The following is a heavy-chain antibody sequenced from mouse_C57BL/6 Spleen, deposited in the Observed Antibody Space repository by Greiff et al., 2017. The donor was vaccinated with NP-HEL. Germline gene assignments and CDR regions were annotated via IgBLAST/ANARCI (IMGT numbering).Heavy chain of an antibody. CDR1: GYTFTSYW. CDR2: IHPSDSDT. D-gene: IGHD1-1*01. CDR3: AMESIYYYGSSYGGRFAY. J-gene: IGHJ3*01. Sequence: VQLQQSGAELVKPGASVKVSCKASGYTFTSYWMHWVKQRPGQGLEWIGRIHPSDSDTNYNQKFKGKATLTVDRSSSTAYMQLSSLTSEDSAVYDCAMESIYYYGSSYGGRFAYWGQGTLVTVSA. V-gene: IGHV1-74*01.